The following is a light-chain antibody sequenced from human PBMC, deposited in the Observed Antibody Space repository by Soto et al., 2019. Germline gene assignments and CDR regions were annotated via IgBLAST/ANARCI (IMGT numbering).Light chain of an antibody. V-gene: IGKV3-20*01. CDR1: QSVSSNY. CDR2: GAS. Sequence: EIVLTQSPGTLSLSPGESATLSCRASQSVSSNYLAWYQQKPGQAPRLLIYGASSRATGIADRFSGSGAGTVLTLSSSRLEPEAFAVYYCQQNCSSPPYTFGQGTKLEIK. CDR3: QQNCSSPPYT. J-gene: IGKJ2*01.